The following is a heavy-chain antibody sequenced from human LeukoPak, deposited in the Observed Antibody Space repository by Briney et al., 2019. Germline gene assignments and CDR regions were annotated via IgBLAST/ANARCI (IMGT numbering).Heavy chain of an antibody. CDR2: IYYSVTT. CDR3: GRDVYIAAAQYGY. D-gene: IGHD6-13*01. J-gene: IGHJ4*02. V-gene: IGHV4-59*01. Sequence: SETLSLTCTVAGGSLSSYYWSWIRQPPGKGLEWIGYIYYSVTTTYSPSLKSRVPISEDTPKNQFSRRLGAVTVPDRPVHNGGRDVYIAAAQYGYGGQGTLVTVSS. CDR1: GGSLSSYY.